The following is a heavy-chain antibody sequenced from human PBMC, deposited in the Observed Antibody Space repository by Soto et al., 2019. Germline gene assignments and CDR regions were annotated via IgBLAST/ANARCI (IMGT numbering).Heavy chain of an antibody. Sequence: NPSETLSLTCTVSGGSISSYYWSWIRQPPGKGLEWIGYIYYSGSTNYNPSLKSRVTISVDTSKNQFSLKLSSVTAADTAVYYCARHEVNWFDPWGQGTLVTVSS. CDR2: IYYSGST. CDR1: GGSISSYY. V-gene: IGHV4-59*08. CDR3: ARHEVNWFDP. J-gene: IGHJ5*02.